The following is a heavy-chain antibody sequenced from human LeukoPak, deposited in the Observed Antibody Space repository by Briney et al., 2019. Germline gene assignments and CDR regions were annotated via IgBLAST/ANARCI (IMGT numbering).Heavy chain of an antibody. Sequence: ASVKVSCKASGYTFTSYGISWVRQAPGQGLEWMGWISAYNGNTNYAQKLQGRVTMTTDTSTSTAYMELRSLRSDDTAVYYCARDLTWSSGWCLSYFDYWGQGTLVTVSS. CDR2: ISAYNGNT. V-gene: IGHV1-18*01. J-gene: IGHJ4*02. CDR1: GYTFTSYG. CDR3: ARDLTWSSGWCLSYFDY. D-gene: IGHD6-19*01.